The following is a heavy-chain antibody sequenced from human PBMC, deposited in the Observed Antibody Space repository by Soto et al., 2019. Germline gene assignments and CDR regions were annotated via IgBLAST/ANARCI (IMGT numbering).Heavy chain of an antibody. Sequence: QVQLQESGPGLVKPSQTLSLTCTVSGGSISSGGYYWSWIRQHPGKGLEWIGYIYYSGSTYYNPSLKSRVTLSVDTSKNQFSLKLSSVTAADTAVYYCARVLVVAATAVRWFDPWGQGTLVTVSS. CDR1: GGSISSGGYY. V-gene: IGHV4-31*03. D-gene: IGHD2-15*01. CDR3: ARVLVVAATAVRWFDP. CDR2: IYYSGST. J-gene: IGHJ5*02.